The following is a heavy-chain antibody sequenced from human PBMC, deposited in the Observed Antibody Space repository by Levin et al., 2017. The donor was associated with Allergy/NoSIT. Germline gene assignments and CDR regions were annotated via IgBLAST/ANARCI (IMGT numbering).Heavy chain of an antibody. Sequence: ASVKVSCKASGYTFSGYYMHWVRQAPGKGLEWMGWINPNSGGTKYAQKFQGRVTVTRDTSTSTAYMELSRLISDDTAVYYCARVSPYNWNYGPDAFDIWGQGTMVTVSS. J-gene: IGHJ3*02. CDR1: GYTFSGYY. V-gene: IGHV1-2*02. D-gene: IGHD1-7*01. CDR3: ARVSPYNWNYGPDAFDI. CDR2: INPNSGGT.